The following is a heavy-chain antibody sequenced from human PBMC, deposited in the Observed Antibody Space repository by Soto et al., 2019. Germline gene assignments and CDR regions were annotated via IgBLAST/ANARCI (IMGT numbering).Heavy chain of an antibody. CDR3: ARDHRYYGSGTYFDY. J-gene: IGHJ4*02. CDR1: GCSISRGGYY. CDR2: IYYSGST. D-gene: IGHD3-10*01. V-gene: IGHV4-31*03. Sequence: SETLSLTCTFSGCSISRGGYYWSWIRQHPGKGLEWIGYIYYSGSTYYNPSLKSRVTISVDTSKNQFSLKLSSVTAADTAVYYCARDHRYYGSGTYFDYWGQGTLVTVSS.